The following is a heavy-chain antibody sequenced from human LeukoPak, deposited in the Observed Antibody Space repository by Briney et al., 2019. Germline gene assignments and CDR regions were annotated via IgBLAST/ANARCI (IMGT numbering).Heavy chain of an antibody. CDR2: VSASGGST. CDR1: GFIFRNHA. V-gene: IGHV3-23*01. CDR3: AKSLGNQGVIDY. J-gene: IGHJ4*02. D-gene: IGHD3-10*01. Sequence: GGSLRLSCAASGFIFRNHAMNWVRQAPGQGLEWVSRVSASGGSTFNTDSVKGRFSISRDNSKNTLYLEMNSLRAEDTALYYCAKSLGNQGVIDYWGQGTLVTVSS.